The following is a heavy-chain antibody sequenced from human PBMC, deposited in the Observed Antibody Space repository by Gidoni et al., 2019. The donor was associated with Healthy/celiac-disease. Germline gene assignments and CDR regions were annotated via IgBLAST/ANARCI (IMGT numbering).Heavy chain of an antibody. V-gene: IGHV4-4*02. CDR2: IYHSGST. CDR1: GGTISSSNW. J-gene: IGHJ6*02. CDR3: AREYCSGGSCYSNHYYYYYGMDV. Sequence: QVQLQESGPGLVKPSGTLSLTCAVSGGTISSSNWWSWVRKPPGKGLEWIGEIYHSGSTNYNPSLKSRVTISVDKSKNQFSLKLSSVTAADTAVYYCAREYCSGGSCYSNHYYYYYGMDVWGQGTTVTVSS. D-gene: IGHD2-15*01.